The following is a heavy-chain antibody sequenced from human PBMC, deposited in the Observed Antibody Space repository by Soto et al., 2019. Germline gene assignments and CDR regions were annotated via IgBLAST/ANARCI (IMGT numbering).Heavy chain of an antibody. V-gene: IGHV3-23*01. CDR1: GFTFSSYA. J-gene: IGHJ4*02. Sequence: GGSLRLSCAASGFTFSSYAMSWVRQAPGKGLEWVSAISGSGGSTYYADSVKGRFTISRDNSKNTLYLQMNSLRAEDTAVYYCAKGEAVAGTDFISIDYWGQGTLVTVSS. D-gene: IGHD6-19*01. CDR3: AKGEAVAGTDFISIDY. CDR2: ISGSGGST.